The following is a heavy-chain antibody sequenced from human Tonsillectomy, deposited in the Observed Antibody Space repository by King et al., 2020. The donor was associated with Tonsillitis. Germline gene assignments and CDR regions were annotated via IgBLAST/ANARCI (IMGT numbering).Heavy chain of an antibody. CDR3: AKEPYDTSGYYSDY. D-gene: IGHD3-22*01. J-gene: IGHJ4*02. CDR2: ISDSGGIT. CDR1: GFTFSSYA. Sequence: VQLVESGGGLVQPGGSLRLSCAASGFTFSSYAMSWVRQAPGKGLAGGSVISDSGGITYYADSVKGRFTISRDNSKNTLYLQMNSLRAEDTAVYYCAKEPYDTSGYYSDYWGQGTLVTVSS. V-gene: IGHV3-23*04.